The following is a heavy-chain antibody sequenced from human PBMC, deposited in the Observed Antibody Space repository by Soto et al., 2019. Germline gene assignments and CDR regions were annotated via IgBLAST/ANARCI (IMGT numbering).Heavy chain of an antibody. CDR3: ARWHSSWYYYKGLDY. CDR2: INHSGST. J-gene: IGHJ4*02. V-gene: IGHV4-34*01. CDR1: GGSFSGYY. D-gene: IGHD6-13*01. Sequence: SETLSLTCAVYGGSFSGYYWSWICQPQGKGLEWIGEINHSGSTNYNPSLKSRVTISVDTSKNQFSLKLSSVTAADTAVYYCARWHSSWYYYKGLDYWGQGTLVTVSS.